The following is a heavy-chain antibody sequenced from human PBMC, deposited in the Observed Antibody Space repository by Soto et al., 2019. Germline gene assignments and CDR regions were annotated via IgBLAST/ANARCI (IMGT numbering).Heavy chain of an antibody. Sequence: EVQLLESGGGLVQPGGSLRLSCAASGFTFSSYAMSWVRQAPGKGLEWVSAISGSGGSTYYADSVKGRFTISRDNSKNTLYLQMNSLRAEDTAVYYCEKVYILPGYYLPYDAFDIWGQGTMVTVSS. CDR2: ISGSGGST. CDR3: EKVYILPGYYLPYDAFDI. V-gene: IGHV3-23*01. D-gene: IGHD3-9*01. J-gene: IGHJ3*02. CDR1: GFTFSSYA.